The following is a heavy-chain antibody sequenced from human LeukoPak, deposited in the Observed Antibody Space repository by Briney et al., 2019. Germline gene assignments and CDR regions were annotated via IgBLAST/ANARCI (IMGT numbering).Heavy chain of an antibody. CDR3: ARGPLPQWLVPGLYYFDY. CDR1: GYTFTSYG. CDR2: ISAYNGNT. Sequence: ASVKVSCKASGYTFTSYGISWVRQAPGQGLEWMGWISAYNGNTNYAQKLQGRVTMTTDTSTSTAYMELRSPRSDDTAVYYCARGPLPQWLVPGLYYFDYWGQGTLVTVSS. J-gene: IGHJ4*02. D-gene: IGHD6-19*01. V-gene: IGHV1-18*01.